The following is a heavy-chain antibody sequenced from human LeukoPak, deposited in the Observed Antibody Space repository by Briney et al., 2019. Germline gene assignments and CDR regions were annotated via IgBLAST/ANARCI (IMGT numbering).Heavy chain of an antibody. V-gene: IGHV1-24*01. CDR3: STDRRGFSVY. CDR1: GYTLTELS. D-gene: IGHD3-3*01. Sequence: ASVKVSCKVSGYTLTELSMHWVRQAPGKGLERMGGFDHEDCEPIYPQKFQGRVTMTEDTSTDPPYMELSSLRPDDTAVYYCSTDRRGFSVYWGQGTLVTVSS. J-gene: IGHJ4*02. CDR2: FDHEDCEP.